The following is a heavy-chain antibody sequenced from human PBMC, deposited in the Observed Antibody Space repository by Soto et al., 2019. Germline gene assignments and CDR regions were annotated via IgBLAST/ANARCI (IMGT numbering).Heavy chain of an antibody. CDR2: INSDGSST. D-gene: IGHD6-13*01. J-gene: IGHJ6*03. V-gene: IGHV3-74*03. CDR1: GFDFSNSW. CDR3: ARHKPSAIAV. Sequence: EVQMVESGGGFVQPGGSLRLSCAASGFDFSNSWMHWVRQVPGKGLVWVSHINSDGSSTTYADSVNGRFTISRANARTTVYLRLHSLSVEHTAVSYCARHKPSAIAVWCKGPTVIFS.